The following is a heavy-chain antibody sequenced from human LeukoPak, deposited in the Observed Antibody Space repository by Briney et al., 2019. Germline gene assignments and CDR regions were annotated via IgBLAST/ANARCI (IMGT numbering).Heavy chain of an antibody. CDR2: ISHSGYT. CDR1: NGSFSGYY. Sequence: PSETLSLTCTVYNGSFSGYYWSWIRQPPGTGLEWIGEISHSGYTNLNPSLKSRLTISLDTSKNHFSLRLTSLTAADTAVYYCARHGFYGNSARRKFDPWGQGTLVTVSS. V-gene: IGHV4-34*01. J-gene: IGHJ5*02. CDR3: ARHGFYGNSARRKFDP. D-gene: IGHD4-23*01.